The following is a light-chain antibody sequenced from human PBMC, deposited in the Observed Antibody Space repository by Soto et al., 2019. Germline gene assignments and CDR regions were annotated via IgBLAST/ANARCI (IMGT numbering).Light chain of an antibody. Sequence: DIQMTQSPSTVSASVGDTVTITCRASQSISTRLAWYQQQAGKAPKVLIYDASRLESGVPSRFSGSGSGTEFTLTISSLQPDDFATYYCQQYNSYSFGQGTKVDIK. CDR1: QSISTR. J-gene: IGKJ1*01. V-gene: IGKV1-5*01. CDR2: DAS. CDR3: QQYNSYS.